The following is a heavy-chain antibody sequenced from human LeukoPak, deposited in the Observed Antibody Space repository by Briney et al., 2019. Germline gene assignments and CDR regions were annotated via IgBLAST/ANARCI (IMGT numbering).Heavy chain of an antibody. CDR1: GGSISSGNYY. Sequence: PSETLSLTCTVSGGSISSGNYYWSWIRQPAGERLEWIGCIYTRGSTNYNPSLKGRVTISVDTSKNQFSLKLNSVTAADTAVYYCARDARPYQLPNYFDYWGQGTLVTVSS. D-gene: IGHD2-2*01. V-gene: IGHV4-61*02. CDR3: ARDARPYQLPNYFDY. J-gene: IGHJ4*02. CDR2: IYTRGST.